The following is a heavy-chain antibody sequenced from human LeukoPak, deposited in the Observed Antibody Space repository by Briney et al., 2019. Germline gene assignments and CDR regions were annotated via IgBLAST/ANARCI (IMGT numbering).Heavy chain of an antibody. CDR2: IYPGASDT. J-gene: IGHJ3*02. Sequence: PGASLQISCECSGSIFTSYWIGWVRQLPGKGLEWMGIIYPGASDTRYSPSFQGQVTISADKSISTAYLQWSSLKASDSAMYYCATNTMFRGIHAFDIWGQGTMVTVSS. D-gene: IGHD3-10*01. V-gene: IGHV5-51*01. CDR1: GSIFTSYW. CDR3: ATNTMFRGIHAFDI.